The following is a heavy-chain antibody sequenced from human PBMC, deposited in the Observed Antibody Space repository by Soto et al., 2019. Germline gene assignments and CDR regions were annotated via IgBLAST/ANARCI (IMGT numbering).Heavy chain of an antibody. D-gene: IGHD3-10*01. Sequence: SLRLSCAASGFTFRSYAIHWVRQAPGKGLEWVAVISRDGTNKYYVDSVKGRFTISRDNSKDTVYLKMNSLRDEDSAMFYCARSRSGAVADSFDFWGQGTLVTVSS. CDR2: ISRDGTNK. J-gene: IGHJ4*02. CDR3: ARSRSGAVADSFDF. CDR1: GFTFRSYA. V-gene: IGHV3-30*04.